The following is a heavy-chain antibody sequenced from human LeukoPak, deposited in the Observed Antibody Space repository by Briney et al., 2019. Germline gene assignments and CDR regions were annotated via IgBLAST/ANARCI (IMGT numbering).Heavy chain of an antibody. D-gene: IGHD5-12*01. V-gene: IGHV4-4*02. CDR2: IYHHGAT. J-gene: IGHJ4*02. CDR1: GGSISSNNW. Sequence: PSETLSLTCAVPGGSISSNNWWSWVRQPPGKGLEWIGEIYHHGATNYNPSLKSRVTLSVDKSKNQFSLELSSVTAADTALYYCARGPSVAAHLDYWGQGTLVTVSS. CDR3: ARGPSVAAHLDY.